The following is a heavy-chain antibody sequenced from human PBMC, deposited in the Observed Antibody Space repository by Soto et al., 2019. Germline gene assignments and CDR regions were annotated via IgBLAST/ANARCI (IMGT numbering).Heavy chain of an antibody. V-gene: IGHV3-15*01. D-gene: IGHD3-22*01. CDR3: ATDAYYDTSGYCF. CDR2: IKSKTDGATT. CDR1: GFTFSNAW. Sequence: EVQLVESGGGLVKPGGSLRLSSAAYGFTFSNAWMTWIRQAPGKGLEWVGRIKSKTDGATTDYAAPVKGRFTISRDDSKDTLYLQINSLKTEDTAVYYCATDAYYDTSGYCFWGQGTLVTVSS. J-gene: IGHJ4*02.